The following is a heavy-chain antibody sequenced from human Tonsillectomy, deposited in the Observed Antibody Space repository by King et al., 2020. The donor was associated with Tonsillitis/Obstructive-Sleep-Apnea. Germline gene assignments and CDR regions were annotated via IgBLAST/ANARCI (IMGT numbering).Heavy chain of an antibody. V-gene: IGHV1-18*01. Sequence: QLVQSGAEVKKPGASVKVSCKASGYTFTSYGISWVRQAPGQGLEWMAWISAHNGHTNYAQNLQGRVTMTTDTSTSTAYMDLRSLRSDDTAVYYCARDSMSHYYDSSGYYTFNYWGQGTLVTVSS. CDR1: GYTFTSYG. CDR3: ARDSMSHYYDSSGYYTFNY. D-gene: IGHD3-22*01. CDR2: ISAHNGHT. J-gene: IGHJ4*02.